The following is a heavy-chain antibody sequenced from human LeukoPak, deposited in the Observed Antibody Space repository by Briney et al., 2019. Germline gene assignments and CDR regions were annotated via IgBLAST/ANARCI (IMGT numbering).Heavy chain of an antibody. D-gene: IGHD3-22*01. V-gene: IGHV3-23*01. J-gene: IGHJ4*02. CDR2: ISGSGGST. CDR3: AKMAPLYYDSSGYYY. CDR1: GFTFSSYA. Sequence: GGSLRLFCAASGFTFSSYAMSWVRQAPGKGLEWASAISGSGGSTYYADSVKGRFTISRDNSKNTLYLQMNSLRAEDTAVYYCAKMAPLYYDSSGYYYWGQGTLVTVSS.